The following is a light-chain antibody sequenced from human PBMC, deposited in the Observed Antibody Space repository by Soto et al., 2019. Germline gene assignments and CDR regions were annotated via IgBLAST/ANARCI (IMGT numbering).Light chain of an antibody. J-gene: IGKJ4*01. Sequence: EIVLTQSPVTLSLSPGERATLSCRASQNVDSYLTWYQQKPGQAPRLLIFDVYKRATGIPARFSGSGSGTDFTLTISSLDPDDFAIYYCQQRRNWPLTFGGGTRVEIK. CDR2: DVY. CDR3: QQRRNWPLT. CDR1: QNVDSY. V-gene: IGKV3-11*01.